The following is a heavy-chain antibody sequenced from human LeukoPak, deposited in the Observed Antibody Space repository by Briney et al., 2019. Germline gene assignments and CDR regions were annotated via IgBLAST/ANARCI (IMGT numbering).Heavy chain of an antibody. CDR2: IYPGDSDT. CDR1: GYSFTSYW. CDR3: ARLPSSSWTDYYFDY. Sequence: GESLQISCQGSGYSFTSYWIGWGRQMPGKGLEWMGIIYPGDSDTRYSPSFQGQVTISADKSISTAYLQWSSLKASDTAMYYCARLPSSSWTDYYFDYWGQGTLVTASS. J-gene: IGHJ4*02. V-gene: IGHV5-51*01. D-gene: IGHD6-13*01.